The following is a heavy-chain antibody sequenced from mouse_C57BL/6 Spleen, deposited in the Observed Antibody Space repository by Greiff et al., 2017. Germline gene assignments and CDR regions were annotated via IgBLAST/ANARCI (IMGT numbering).Heavy chain of an antibody. CDR3: ARRITTVYAMDY. D-gene: IGHD1-1*01. CDR2: IYPRSGNT. Sequence: VQLQQSGAELARPGASVKLSCKASGYTFTSYGISWVKQRTGQGLEWIGEIYPRSGNTYYNEKFKGKATLTADKSSSTAYMELRSLTSEDSAVYFCARRITTVYAMDYWGQGTSVTVSS. V-gene: IGHV1-81*01. CDR1: GYTFTSYG. J-gene: IGHJ4*01.